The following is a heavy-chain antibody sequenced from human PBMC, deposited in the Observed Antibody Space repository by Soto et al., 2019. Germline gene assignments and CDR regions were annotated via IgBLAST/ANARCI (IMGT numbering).Heavy chain of an antibody. V-gene: IGHV4-34*01. CDR1: GEAFNGYY. Sequence: SETLSLTCAVCGEAFNGYYWSWLRQPARMGLEWIGEINHSGSTNYNPSLKSRVTISVDTSKNQFSLNLGSVSAPDTAVYYCALLKSGQSYYGMDVWGQGTTVT. D-gene: IGHD1-26*01. J-gene: IGHJ6*02. CDR3: ALLKSGQSYYGMDV. CDR2: INHSGST.